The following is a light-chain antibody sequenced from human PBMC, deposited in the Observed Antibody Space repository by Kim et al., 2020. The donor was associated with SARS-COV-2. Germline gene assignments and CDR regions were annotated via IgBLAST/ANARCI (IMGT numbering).Light chain of an antibody. V-gene: IGLV3-1*01. J-gene: IGLJ2*01. Sequence: SYELTQPPSVSVSPGQTASITCSGDKLGDKYACWYQQKPGQSPVLVIYQDSKRPSGIPERFSGSNSGNTATLTISGTQAMDEADYYCQAWDSGTHVAFGGGTQLTVL. CDR3: QAWDSGTHVA. CDR1: KLGDKY. CDR2: QDS.